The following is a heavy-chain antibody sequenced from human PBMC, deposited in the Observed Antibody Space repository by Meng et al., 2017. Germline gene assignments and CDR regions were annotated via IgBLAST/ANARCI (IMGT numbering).Heavy chain of an antibody. J-gene: IGHJ4*02. CDR2: ISYDGSNK. D-gene: IGHD1-26*01. CDR1: GFTFSSYA. CDR3: AGGLMGNDY. Sequence: QVQVGESWGGVGQPGRSLRLSCAASGFTFSSYAMHWVRQAPGKGLEWVAVISYDGSNKYYADSVKGRFTISRDNSKNTLYLQMNSLRAEDTAVYYCAGGLMGNDYWGQGTLVTVSS. V-gene: IGHV3-30*01.